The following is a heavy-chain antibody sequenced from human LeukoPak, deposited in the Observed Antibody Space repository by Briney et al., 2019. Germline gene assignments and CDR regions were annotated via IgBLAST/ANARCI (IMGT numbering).Heavy chain of an antibody. CDR1: GFTFSSYA. CDR3: ASPYGSSWSTRGNWFDP. V-gene: IGHV3-30*01. J-gene: IGHJ5*02. Sequence: GGSLRLSCAASGFTFSSYAMHWVRQAPGKGLEWVAVISYDGSNKYYADSVKGRFTISRDNSKNTLYLQMNSLRAEDTAVYYCASPYGSSWSTRGNWFDPWGQGTLVTVSS. D-gene: IGHD6-13*01. CDR2: ISYDGSNK.